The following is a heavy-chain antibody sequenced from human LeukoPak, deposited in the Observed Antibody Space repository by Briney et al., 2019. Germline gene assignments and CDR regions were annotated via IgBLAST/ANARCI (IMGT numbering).Heavy chain of an antibody. CDR1: GGSISSYY. D-gene: IGHD3-3*01. CDR2: IYYSGST. J-gene: IGHJ3*02. V-gene: IGHV4-59*01. CDR3: ARGRYYDFWSGYWVYGAFDI. Sequence: KTSETLSLTRTVSGGSISSYYWSWIRQPPGKGLEWIGYIYYSGSTNYNPSLKSRVTISVDTSKNQFSLKLSSVTAADTAVYYCARGRYYDFWSGYWVYGAFDIWGQGTMVTVSS.